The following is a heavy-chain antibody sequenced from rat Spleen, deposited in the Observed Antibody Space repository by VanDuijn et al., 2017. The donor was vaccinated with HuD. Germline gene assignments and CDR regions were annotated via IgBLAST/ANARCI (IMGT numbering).Heavy chain of an antibody. V-gene: IGHV5-19*01. CDR2: ISPSGGST. D-gene: IGHD2-7*01. CDR3: VSHGARISRFAY. CDR1: GFTFSNYG. J-gene: IGHJ3*01. Sequence: VQLVESGGGLVQPGGSLKVSCAASGFTFSNYGTHWIRQAPPKGLEWVASISPSGGSTYYRDSVKGRFTISRDNAKSTLYLQMDSLRSEDTATYYCVSHGARISRFAYWGQGTLVTVSS.